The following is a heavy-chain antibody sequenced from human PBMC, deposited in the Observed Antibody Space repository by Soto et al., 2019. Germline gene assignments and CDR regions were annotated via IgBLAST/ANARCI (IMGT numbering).Heavy chain of an antibody. Sequence: QVHLVESGGGVVQPGRSLRLSCEGSGFSFSNYGIHWVRQAPGKGLEWVAVISHDGNSHHLAYSVRGRFPISRDNSKNTVFLHMTSLRREDSAVYHCVKAQERSAQYFAVVITAVAFWGQGTMVTVSS. V-gene: IGHV3-30*18. D-gene: IGHD3-22*01. CDR1: GFSFSNYG. J-gene: IGHJ3*01. CDR2: ISHDGNSH. CDR3: VKAQERSAQYFAVVITAVAF.